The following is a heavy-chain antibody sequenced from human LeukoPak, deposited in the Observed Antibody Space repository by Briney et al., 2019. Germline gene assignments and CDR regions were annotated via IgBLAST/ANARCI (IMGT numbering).Heavy chain of an antibody. J-gene: IGHJ2*01. CDR3: ARDAYCGGDCYRGNWYFDL. V-gene: IGHV4-30-2*01. CDR2: IYHSGST. Sequence: SQTLSLTCAVSGGSISSGGYSWSWLRQPPGKGLEWIGYIYHSGSTYYNPSLKSRVTISVDRSKNQFSLKLSSVTAADTAVYYCARDAYCGGDCYRGNWYFDLWGRGTLVTVSS. D-gene: IGHD2-21*02. CDR1: GGSISSGGYS.